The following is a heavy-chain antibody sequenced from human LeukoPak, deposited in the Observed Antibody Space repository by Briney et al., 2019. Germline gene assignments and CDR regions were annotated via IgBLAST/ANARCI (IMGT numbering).Heavy chain of an antibody. Sequence: GGSLRLSCAASGFTISGYWMHWVRQAPGKGLVWGSRISGDGSITAYADSVKGRFTISRDNAKNTLYLQMNSLRAEDTAVYYCARGRAGNYYNHNDYWGQGTLVTVSS. CDR2: ISGDGSIT. CDR3: ARGRAGNYYNHNDY. V-gene: IGHV3-74*01. D-gene: IGHD3-10*01. CDR1: GFTISGYW. J-gene: IGHJ4*01.